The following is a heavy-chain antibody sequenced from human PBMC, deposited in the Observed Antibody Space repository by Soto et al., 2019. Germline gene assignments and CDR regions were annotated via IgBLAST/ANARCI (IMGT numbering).Heavy chain of an antibody. Sequence: SQTLSLTCAISGDSVSSNSAAWNWIRQSPSRGLEWLGRTYYRSKWYNDYAVSVKSRITINPDTSKNQFSLQLKSVTTEDTAVYYCARDPMSSGWLTYYYYGMDVWGQGTTVTVSS. J-gene: IGHJ6*02. V-gene: IGHV6-1*01. CDR2: TYYRSKWYN. D-gene: IGHD6-19*01. CDR1: GDSVSSNSAA. CDR3: ARDPMSSGWLTYYYYGMDV.